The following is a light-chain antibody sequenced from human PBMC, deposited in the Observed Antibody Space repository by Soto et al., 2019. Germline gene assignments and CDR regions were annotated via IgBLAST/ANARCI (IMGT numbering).Light chain of an antibody. CDR2: DVS. J-gene: IGLJ1*01. Sequence: QSALTQPRSVSGSPGQSVTISCTGTSSYVGGYNCVSWYQQHPGTAPKLMIYDVSNRPSGVPDRFSGSKSGTTASLAITGLQAEDDADYYCCLFLGSYTSYVFGTGTKVTVL. CDR3: CLFLGSYTSYV. CDR1: SSYVGGYNC. V-gene: IGLV2-11*01.